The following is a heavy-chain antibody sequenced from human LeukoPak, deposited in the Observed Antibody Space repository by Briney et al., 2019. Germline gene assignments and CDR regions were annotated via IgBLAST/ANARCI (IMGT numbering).Heavy chain of an antibody. V-gene: IGHV3-7*04. J-gene: IGHJ4*02. Sequence: GGSLRLSCAVSGFTFSNFWMSWVRQAPGRGLEWVANIHPEGNEKYRVESVKGRFTISRDNTKNLLFLQMNGLRVEDTAVYYCARGDDFSGDHWGQGTLVTVSS. CDR1: GFTFSNFW. CDR3: ARGDDFSGDH. D-gene: IGHD1-1*01. CDR2: IHPEGNEK.